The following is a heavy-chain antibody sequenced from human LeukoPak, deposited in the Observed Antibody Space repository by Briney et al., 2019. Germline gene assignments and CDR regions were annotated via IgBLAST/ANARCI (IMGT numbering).Heavy chain of an antibody. Sequence: PGGSLRLSCAASGFTFSRYSMNWVRQAPGKGLEWVSSISSTSSYIYYADSLKGRFTISRDNAKNSLYLQMNSLRAEDTAVYYCARDRPTLTGYYPFDYWGQGTLVTVSS. V-gene: IGHV3-21*01. CDR2: ISSTSSYI. CDR1: GFTFSRYS. D-gene: IGHD3-9*01. J-gene: IGHJ4*02. CDR3: ARDRPTLTGYYPFDY.